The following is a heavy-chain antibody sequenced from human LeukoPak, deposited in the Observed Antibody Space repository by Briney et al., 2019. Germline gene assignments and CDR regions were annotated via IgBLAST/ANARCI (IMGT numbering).Heavy chain of an antibody. CDR3: AKERDYAEDMDV. V-gene: IGHV3-33*06. CDR1: GFTYSSYG. J-gene: IGHJ6*03. Sequence: GGSLRLXCAASGFTYSSYGMHWVRLAPGKGLESVALIWFDGTYEYYADSVKGRFTISRDNSNKTLYLQMNSLRAEDTAVYYCAKERDYAEDMDVWGKGTTVTVSS. D-gene: IGHD4-17*01. CDR2: IWFDGTYE.